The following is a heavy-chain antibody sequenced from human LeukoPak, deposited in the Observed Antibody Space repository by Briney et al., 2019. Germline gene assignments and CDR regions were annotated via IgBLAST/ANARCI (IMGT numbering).Heavy chain of an antibody. V-gene: IGHV4-59*12. D-gene: IGHD2-21*02. CDR3: AREQCRRGGGCYGDGWFDP. Sequence: SSETLSLTCTVSGGSISSYYWSWIRQPPGKGLEWIGYIYYSGSTNYNPSLKSRVTISVDTSKNQFSLKLSSVTAADTAVYYCAREQCRRGGGCYGDGWFDPWGQGTLVTVSS. CDR2: IYYSGST. J-gene: IGHJ5*02. CDR1: GGSISSYY.